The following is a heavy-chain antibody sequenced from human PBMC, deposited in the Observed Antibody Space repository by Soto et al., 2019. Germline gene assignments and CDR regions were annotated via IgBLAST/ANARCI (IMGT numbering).Heavy chain of an antibody. Sequence: ASVNVSCKASVYTFTIYYMHWVRQAPGQGLEWMGIINPSGGSTSYAQKFQGRVTMTRDTSTSTVYMELSSLRSEDTAVYYCARDRSPFDYWGQGTLVTVSS. D-gene: IGHD6-13*01. V-gene: IGHV1-46*01. CDR3: ARDRSPFDY. CDR1: VYTFTIYY. CDR2: INPSGGST. J-gene: IGHJ4*02.